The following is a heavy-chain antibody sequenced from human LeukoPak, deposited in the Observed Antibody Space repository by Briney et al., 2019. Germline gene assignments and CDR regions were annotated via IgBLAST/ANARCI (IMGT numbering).Heavy chain of an antibody. CDR3: ARVDDSSGYYCLFDY. D-gene: IGHD3-22*01. CDR1: VGSISSGVYY. J-gene: IGHJ4*02. CDR2: IYYSGST. V-gene: IGHV4-30-4*08. Sequence: PSETLSLTCTVSVGSISSGVYYWSWTRQPPGKGLEWIGYIYYSGSTYYNPSPKSRVTISVDTSKNQFSLKLSSVTAADTAVYYCARVDDSSGYYCLFDYWGQGTLVTVSS.